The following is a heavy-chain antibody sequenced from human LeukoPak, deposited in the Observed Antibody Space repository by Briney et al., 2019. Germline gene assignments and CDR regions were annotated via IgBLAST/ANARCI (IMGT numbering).Heavy chain of an antibody. V-gene: IGHV3-23*01. D-gene: IGHD2-15*01. CDR2: ISGSGANT. CDR3: AKGRALEVVAAFNY. Sequence: PGGSLRLSCAASGFTFSSYAMSWVRQAPGRGLEWVSTISGSGANTYYADSVKGRFTISRDNSKNTLYLQMNSLRADDTAIYYCAKGRALEVVAAFNYWGRGTVVTASS. CDR1: GFTFSSYA. J-gene: IGHJ4*02.